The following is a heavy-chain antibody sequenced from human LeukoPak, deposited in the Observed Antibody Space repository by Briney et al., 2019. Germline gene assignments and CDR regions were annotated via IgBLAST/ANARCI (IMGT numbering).Heavy chain of an antibody. CDR3: AKIFDYSNSQGMFDY. J-gene: IGHJ4*02. V-gene: IGHV3-30*02. CDR1: GFTFSSYG. D-gene: IGHD4-11*01. Sequence: GGSLRLSCAASGFTFSSYGMHWVRQAPGKGLEWVAFIRYDGSNKYYADSVKGRFTISRDNSKNTLYLQMNSLRAEDTAVYYCAKIFDYSNSQGMFDYWGQGTLVTVSS. CDR2: IRYDGSNK.